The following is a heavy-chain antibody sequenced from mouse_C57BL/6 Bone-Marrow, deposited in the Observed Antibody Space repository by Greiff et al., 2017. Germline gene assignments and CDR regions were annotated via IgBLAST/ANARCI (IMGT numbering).Heavy chain of an antibody. Sequence: VQLKESGAELVRPGASVKLSCTASGFNIKDDYMHWVKQRSEQGLVWIGWIVPENGDTEYASKFQGKATITADTSSNTAYLQLSSLTSEDTAVYYCTPTGYNFDYWGQGTTLTVSS. D-gene: IGHD4-1*02. CDR2: IVPENGDT. J-gene: IGHJ2*01. CDR3: TPTGYNFDY. CDR1: GFNIKDDY. V-gene: IGHV14-4*01.